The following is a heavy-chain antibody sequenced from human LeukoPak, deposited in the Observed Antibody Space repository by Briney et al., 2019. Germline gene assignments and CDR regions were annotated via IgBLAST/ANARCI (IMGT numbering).Heavy chain of an antibody. CDR2: INPSGGST. CDR3: ARAPGDDFWSGPYYYYGMDV. CDR1: GYTFTSYY. Sequence: ASVKVSCKASGYTFTSYYMHWVRQAPGQGLEWMGIINPSGGSTSYAQKFQGRVTMTRDTSTSTVYVELSSLRSEDTAVYYCARAPGDDFWSGPYYYYGMDVWGQGTTVTVSS. J-gene: IGHJ6*02. D-gene: IGHD3-3*01. V-gene: IGHV1-46*01.